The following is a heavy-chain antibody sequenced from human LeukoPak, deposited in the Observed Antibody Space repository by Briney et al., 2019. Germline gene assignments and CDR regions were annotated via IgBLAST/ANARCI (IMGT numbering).Heavy chain of an antibody. D-gene: IGHD2-2*01. CDR2: IYYSGST. V-gene: IGHV4-59*12. J-gene: IGHJ4*02. Sequence: PSETLSLTCTVSGVSISSYYWSWIRQPPGKGLEWIGYIYYSGSTNYNPSLKSRVTISVDTSKNQFSLRLTSVTAADTAVYYCARSPTKRVPEDYWGQGTLVTVSS. CDR3: ARSPTKRVPEDY. CDR1: GVSISSYY.